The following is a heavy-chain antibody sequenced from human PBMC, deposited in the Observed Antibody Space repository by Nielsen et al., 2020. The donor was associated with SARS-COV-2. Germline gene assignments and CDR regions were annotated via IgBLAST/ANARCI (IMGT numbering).Heavy chain of an antibody. D-gene: IGHD1-26*01. Sequence: GESLKISCAASGFTFSSYAMSWVRQAPGKGLEWVSAISGSGGSTYYADSVKGRFTISRDNSKNTLYLQMNSLRAEDTAVYYCAREELGYRNWFDPWGQGTLVTVSS. CDR2: ISGSGGST. CDR1: GFTFSSYA. J-gene: IGHJ5*02. V-gene: IGHV3-23*01. CDR3: AREELGYRNWFDP.